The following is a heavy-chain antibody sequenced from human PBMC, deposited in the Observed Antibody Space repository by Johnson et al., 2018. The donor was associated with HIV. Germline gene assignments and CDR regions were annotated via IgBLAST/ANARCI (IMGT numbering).Heavy chain of an antibody. CDR3: ARGQYSSSPCAFDI. CDR1: GFTFSSYG. CDR2: IWYDGSNK. Sequence: QVQLVESGGGLVQPGGSLRLSCAASGFTFSSYGMHWVRQAPGKGLEWVAVIWYDGSNKYYADSVKGRFTISRDNSKKTLYLQMNSLRAEDTAVYYCARGQYSSSPCAFDIWGQGTMVTVSS. V-gene: IGHV3-33*08. D-gene: IGHD6-6*01. J-gene: IGHJ3*02.